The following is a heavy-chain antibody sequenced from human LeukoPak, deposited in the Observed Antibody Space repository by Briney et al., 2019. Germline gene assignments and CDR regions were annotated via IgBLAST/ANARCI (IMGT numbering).Heavy chain of an antibody. V-gene: IGHV4-30-2*01. CDR3: ASYPSYYPYYFDY. Sequence: SETLSLTCTVSGGSISSGGYYWSWIRQPPGKGLEWIGYIYHSGSTYYNPSLKSRVTISVDRSKNQFSLKLSSVTAADTAVYYCASYPSYYPYYFDYWGQGTLVTVSS. CDR1: GGSISSGGYY. CDR2: IYHSGST. J-gene: IGHJ4*02. D-gene: IGHD1-26*01.